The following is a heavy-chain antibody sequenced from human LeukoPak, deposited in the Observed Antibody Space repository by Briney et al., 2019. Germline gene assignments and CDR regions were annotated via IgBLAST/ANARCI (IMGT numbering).Heavy chain of an antibody. Sequence: SETLSLTCAVSGGSISSGGYSWSWIRQPPGKGQEWIGYIYHSGSTYYNPSLKSRVTISVDRSKNQFSLKLSSVTAADTAVYYCARSPLWFGDDYYGMDVWGQGTTVTVSS. CDR1: GGSISSGGYS. D-gene: IGHD3-10*01. CDR2: IYHSGST. CDR3: ARSPLWFGDDYYGMDV. J-gene: IGHJ6*02. V-gene: IGHV4-30-2*01.